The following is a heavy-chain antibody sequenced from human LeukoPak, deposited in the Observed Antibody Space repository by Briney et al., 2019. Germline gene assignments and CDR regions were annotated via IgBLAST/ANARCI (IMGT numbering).Heavy chain of an antibody. Sequence: PSETLSLTCTVSGGSISSSSYYWGWIRQPPGKGLEWIGSIYYSGSTYYNPSLKSRVTISVDTSKNQFSLKLSSVTAADTAVYYCARYQPGASQIVVVTAIGHDAFDIWGQGTMVTVSS. J-gene: IGHJ3*02. CDR3: ARYQPGASQIVVVTAIGHDAFDI. CDR1: GGSISSSSYY. D-gene: IGHD2-21*02. V-gene: IGHV4-39*07. CDR2: IYYSGST.